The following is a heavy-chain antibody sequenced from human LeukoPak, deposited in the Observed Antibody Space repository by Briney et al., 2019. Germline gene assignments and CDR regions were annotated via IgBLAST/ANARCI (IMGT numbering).Heavy chain of an antibody. D-gene: IGHD6-19*01. V-gene: IGHV3-23*01. J-gene: IGHJ4*02. CDR2: ISGDGVSP. CDR1: GFTFNNYA. Sequence: PGGSLRLSCAASGFTFNNYALAWVRQTPEKGLECVSAISGDGVSPYYVDSVRGRFTISRDNSKNTLYLQMNSLRAEDTAVYYCVKREAVTVTAEWDYLDYWGQGILVTVSS. CDR3: VKREAVTVTAEWDYLDY.